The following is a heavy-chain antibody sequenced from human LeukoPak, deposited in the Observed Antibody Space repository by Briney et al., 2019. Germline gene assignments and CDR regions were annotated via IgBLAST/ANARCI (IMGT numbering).Heavy chain of an antibody. CDR3: ARDARSAGYYSAEYYYGMDV. D-gene: IGHD3-22*01. Sequence: SETLSLTCTVSGGSISSYYWSWIRQPPGKGLEWIGYIYYSGSTSYNPSLKSRVTISVDTSKNQFSLRLSSVTAADTAVYYCARDARSAGYYSAEYYYGMDVWGQGTTVTVSS. CDR2: IYYSGST. V-gene: IGHV4-59*01. J-gene: IGHJ6*02. CDR1: GGSISSYY.